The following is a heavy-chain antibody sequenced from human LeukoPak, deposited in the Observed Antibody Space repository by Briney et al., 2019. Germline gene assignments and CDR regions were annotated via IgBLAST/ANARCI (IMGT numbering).Heavy chain of an antibody. J-gene: IGHJ4*02. D-gene: IGHD6-19*01. Sequence: PGGSLRLSCAASGFTVSSNYMSWVRQAPGKGLEWVAVISYDGSNKYYADSVKGRFTISRDNSKNTLYLQMNSLRAEDTAVYYCAKAGYSSSFDYWGQGTLVTVSS. CDR3: AKAGYSSSFDY. CDR2: ISYDGSNK. V-gene: IGHV3-30*18. CDR1: GFTVSSNY.